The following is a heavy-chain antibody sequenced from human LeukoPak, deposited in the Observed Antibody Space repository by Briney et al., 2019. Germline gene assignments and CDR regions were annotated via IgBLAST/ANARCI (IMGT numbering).Heavy chain of an antibody. D-gene: IGHD2-2*01. CDR3: ARGLWDIVVVPSGKFDL. CDR2: IYYSGST. Sequence: PSQTLSLTCTVSGGSINTGGYYWSWIRQHPAKGLEWIGYIYYSGSTYYNPSLKSRVTISLDTSKNQFSLKLTSVTAADTAVYYCARGLWDIVVVPSGKFDLWGRGTLVTVSS. J-gene: IGHJ2*01. V-gene: IGHV4-31*03. CDR1: GGSINTGGYY.